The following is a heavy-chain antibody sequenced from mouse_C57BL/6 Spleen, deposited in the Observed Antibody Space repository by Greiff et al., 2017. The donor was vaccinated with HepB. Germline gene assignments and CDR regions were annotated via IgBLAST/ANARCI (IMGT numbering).Heavy chain of an antibody. V-gene: IGHV5-17*01. D-gene: IGHD1-1*01. CDR3: ARQDYGSSYGYFDV. CDR1: GFTFSDYG. CDR2: ISSGSSTI. Sequence: DVQLQESGGGLVKPGGSLKLSCAASGFTFSDYGMHWVRQAPEKGLEWVAYISSGSSTIYYADTVKGRFTISRDNAKNTLFLQMTSLRSEDTAMYYCARQDYGSSYGYFDVWGTGTTVTVSS. J-gene: IGHJ1*03.